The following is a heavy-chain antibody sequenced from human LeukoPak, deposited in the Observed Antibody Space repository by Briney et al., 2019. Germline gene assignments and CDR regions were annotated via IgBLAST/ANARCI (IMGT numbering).Heavy chain of an antibody. J-gene: IGHJ5*02. Sequence: PSETLSLTCTVSGGSISSYYWSWIRQPPGKGLEWIGYIYYSGSTNYNPSLKSRVTISADTSKNQFSLKLSSVTAADTAVYYCAREGGLDSSGWYNWFDPWGQGTLVTVSS. CDR3: AREGGLDSSGWYNWFDP. V-gene: IGHV4-59*01. D-gene: IGHD6-19*01. CDR1: GGSISSYY. CDR2: IYYSGST.